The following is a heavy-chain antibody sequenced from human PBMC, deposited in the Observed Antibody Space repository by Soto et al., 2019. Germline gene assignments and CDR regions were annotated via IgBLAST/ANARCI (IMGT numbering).Heavy chain of an antibody. CDR3: ARDLWGYCGTDCYPLDV. CDR2: MYNTGST. V-gene: IGHV4-59*01. D-gene: IGHD2-21*02. CDR1: GGSISGYY. Sequence: SETLCLTCTVSGGSISGYYWSWIRQPPGKGLEWIGYMYNTGSTVFNPSFKSRVTISVDTSKNQFSLKLNSVTAADTAVYYCARDLWGYCGTDCYPLDVWGQGTTVT. J-gene: IGHJ6*02.